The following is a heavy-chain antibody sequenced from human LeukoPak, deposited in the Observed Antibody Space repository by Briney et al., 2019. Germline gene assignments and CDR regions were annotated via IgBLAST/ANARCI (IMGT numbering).Heavy chain of an antibody. D-gene: IGHD4-17*01. J-gene: IGHJ4*02. Sequence: ASETLSLTCSVFGGSVSSYYWSRIRQPAGKGLEWIGRIYPSGTTHYNPSLKSQVTMSVDTSKNQFSLKLTSVTAADTAVYYCADDYGDWGQGTLVTVSS. CDR1: GGSVSSYY. CDR2: IYPSGTT. CDR3: ADDYGD. V-gene: IGHV4-4*07.